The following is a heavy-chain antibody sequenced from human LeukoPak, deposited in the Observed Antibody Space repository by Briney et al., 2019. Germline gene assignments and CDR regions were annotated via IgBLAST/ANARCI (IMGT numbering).Heavy chain of an antibody. Sequence: ASVKVSCKASGYTFTSYYMHWVRQAPGQGLEWMGIINPSGGSTSYAQKFQGRVTMTRDTSTSTVYMELSSLRSEDTAVYYCAREGSHYYDSSGHPGYWFDPWGQGTLVTVSS. CDR3: AREGSHYYDSSGHPGYWFDP. CDR2: INPSGGST. CDR1: GYTFTSYY. D-gene: IGHD3-22*01. V-gene: IGHV1-46*01. J-gene: IGHJ5*02.